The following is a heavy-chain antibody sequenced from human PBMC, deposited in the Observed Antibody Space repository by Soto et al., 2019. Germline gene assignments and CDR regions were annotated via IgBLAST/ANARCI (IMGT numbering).Heavy chain of an antibody. CDR2: ISYDGSNE. CDR3: TKDVSDYGNFDY. J-gene: IGHJ4*02. Sequence: QVQLVESRGGVVQPGRSLRLSCAASGFTFSDYGMHWVRQAPGKGLEWVAVISYDGSNEYYADSVKGRFTISRDNSKNTLYLQMNSLRAEDTAVYYCTKDVSDYGNFDYWGQGTLVTVSS. CDR1: GFTFSDYG. V-gene: IGHV3-30*18. D-gene: IGHD4-17*01.